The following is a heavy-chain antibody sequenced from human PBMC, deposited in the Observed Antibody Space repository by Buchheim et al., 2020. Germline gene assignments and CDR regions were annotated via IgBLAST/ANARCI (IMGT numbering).Heavy chain of an antibody. Sequence: QVQLVQSGAEVKKPGSSVRVSCKASGGTFYYAISWVRQAPGQGLEWMGGITPISGTANYAQTFQGRLTITADESTSTGHMELSSLRAEDTAVYYCARDPIAAADHYYYYYGMNVWGQGTT. D-gene: IGHD6-13*01. V-gene: IGHV1-69*01. CDR1: GGTFYYA. CDR2: ITPISGTA. J-gene: IGHJ6*02. CDR3: ARDPIAAADHYYYYYGMNV.